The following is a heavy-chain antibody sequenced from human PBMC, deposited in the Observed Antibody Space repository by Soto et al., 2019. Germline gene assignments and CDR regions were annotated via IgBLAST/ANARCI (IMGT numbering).Heavy chain of an antibody. D-gene: IGHD3-10*01. CDR2: INQDGSEK. Sequence: EVQVVESGGGLVQPGGFLRLSCAASGFTFSSYWMSWVRQAPGKGLEWVANINQDGSEKYDVDDVKGRFTISRENAQNSRYLPMSSLRAQDTAMYYCARDIYYGSGRPLVDYWRHGTLVTVSS. CDR3: ARDIYYGSGRPLVDY. CDR1: GFTFSSYW. V-gene: IGHV3-7*04. J-gene: IGHJ4*01.